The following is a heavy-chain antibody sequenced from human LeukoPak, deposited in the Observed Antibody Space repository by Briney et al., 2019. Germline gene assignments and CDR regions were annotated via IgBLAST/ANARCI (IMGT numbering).Heavy chain of an antibody. D-gene: IGHD3-3*01. J-gene: IGHJ4*02. CDR3: ARVDPTIFGVVTMYYFDY. CDR2: IYISGST. V-gene: IGHV4-4*07. CDR1: GGSISSYY. Sequence: SETLSLTCTVSGGSISSYYWSWIRQPAGKGLEWIGRIYISGSTNYNPSLKSRVTMSVDTSKNQFSLKLSSVTAADTAVYYCARVDPTIFGVVTMYYFDYWGQGTLVTVSS.